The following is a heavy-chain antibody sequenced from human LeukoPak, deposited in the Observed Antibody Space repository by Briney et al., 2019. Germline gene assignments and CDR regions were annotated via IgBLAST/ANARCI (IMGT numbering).Heavy chain of an antibody. CDR3: ARARICSGGSCYSDPLDY. Sequence: SVRVSCKASGGTFTIYAISWVRQAPGQGLEWMGGIIPIFGTANYAQKFQGRVTITADESTSTAYMELRSLRCEDTAVYYCARARICSGGSCYSDPLDYWGQGTLVTVSS. V-gene: IGHV1-69*13. J-gene: IGHJ4*02. CDR1: GGTFTIYA. D-gene: IGHD2-15*01. CDR2: IIPIFGTA.